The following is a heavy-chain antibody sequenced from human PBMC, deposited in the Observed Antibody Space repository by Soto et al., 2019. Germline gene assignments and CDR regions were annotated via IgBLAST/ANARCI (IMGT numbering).Heavy chain of an antibody. CDR3: ARDRQSTPWYAADY. J-gene: IGHJ4*02. CDR2: ISGSGGYI. CDR1: GFTFSSYS. Sequence: LGGSLRLSCEGSGFTFSSYSMNWVRQAPGEGLEWVSSISGSGGYIYYADSVKGRFTISRDNAKSSLYLQMTSLRDEDTALYYCARDRQSTPWYAADYWGQGSLVTVSS. D-gene: IGHD6-13*01. V-gene: IGHV3-21*01.